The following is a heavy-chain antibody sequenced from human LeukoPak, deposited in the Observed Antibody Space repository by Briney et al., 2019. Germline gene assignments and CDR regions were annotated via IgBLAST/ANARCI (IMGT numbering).Heavy chain of an antibody. CDR1: GYTFTGYY. Sequence: ASVKVSCKASGYTFTGYYMHWVRQAPGQGLEWMGWINPNSGGTNYAQKFQGRVTTTRDTSISTAYMELSRLRSDDTAVYYCARDHSPITMVRGVIIGYYWGQGTLVTVSS. CDR3: ARDHSPITMVRGVIIGYY. D-gene: IGHD3-10*01. CDR2: INPNSGGT. J-gene: IGHJ4*02. V-gene: IGHV1-2*02.